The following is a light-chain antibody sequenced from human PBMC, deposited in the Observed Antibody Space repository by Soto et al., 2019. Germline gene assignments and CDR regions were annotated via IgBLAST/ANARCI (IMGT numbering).Light chain of an antibody. V-gene: IGLV2-18*02. CDR2: DVT. CDR3: ISYIPSTTTHWV. CDR1: SSDVGDYEH. Sequence: QSVLTQPPSVSGSPGQSVTISCTVTSSDVGDYEHVSWYQQAPGTAPKLIIFDVTNRPSGVPDRFSGSKSGNTPSLTIFGLQAEDEADYYCISYIPSTTTHWVFGGGTKVTVL. J-gene: IGLJ3*02.